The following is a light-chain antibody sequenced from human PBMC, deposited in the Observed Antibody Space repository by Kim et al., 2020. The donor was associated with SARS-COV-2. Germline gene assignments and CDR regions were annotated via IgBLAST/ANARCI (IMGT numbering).Light chain of an antibody. CDR1: ISNIGTNT. CDR3: AAWDDSRSGL. CDR2: SNN. J-gene: IGLJ2*01. Sequence: QSVLTQPPSASGTPGQRVTISCSGSISNIGTNTVNWYQQLPGTAPKLLIYSNNQRPSGVPDRFSGSKSGTSASLAISGLQSDDEADYYCAAWDDSRSGLFGGGTQVTVL. V-gene: IGLV1-44*01.